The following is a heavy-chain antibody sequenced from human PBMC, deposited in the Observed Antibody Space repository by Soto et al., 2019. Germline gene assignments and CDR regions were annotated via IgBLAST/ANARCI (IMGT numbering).Heavy chain of an antibody. CDR1: GFSFTTTRMG. CDR2: IYWAGES. Sequence: QITLKEAGPTLVKPTETLTLTCTFSGFSFTTTRMGVGWTRQPPGKALEWLAIIYWAGESRYNPLLRRRLTLTEDTSKNQGVLTMTNMDPQDTATYYCAHRDSTGTTTYFDSWGQGIPVNVAS. J-gene: IGHJ4*02. D-gene: IGHD1-1*01. V-gene: IGHV2-5*02. CDR3: AHRDSTGTTTYFDS.